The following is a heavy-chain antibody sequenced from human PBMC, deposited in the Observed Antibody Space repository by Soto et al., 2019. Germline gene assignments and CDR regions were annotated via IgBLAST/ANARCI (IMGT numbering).Heavy chain of an antibody. Sequence: LSLPCSVSGGSVCRGDYYWGWIRQPPGKGLEWIGYIYYSGSTYYNPSLKSRVTISVDTSKNQFSLKLSSVTAADTAVYYCAGGFYDSSGYKRSFDYWGQGTLVTVSS. CDR3: AGGFYDSSGYKRSFDY. V-gene: IGHV4-30-4*01. J-gene: IGHJ4*02. CDR2: IYYSGST. D-gene: IGHD3-22*01. CDR1: GGSVCRGDYY.